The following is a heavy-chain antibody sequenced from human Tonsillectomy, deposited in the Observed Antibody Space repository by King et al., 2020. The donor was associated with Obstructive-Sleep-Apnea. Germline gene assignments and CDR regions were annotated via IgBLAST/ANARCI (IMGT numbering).Heavy chain of an antibody. J-gene: IGHJ4*02. CDR1: GFIFSNYA. CDR2: ITKDGTT. V-gene: IGHV3-23*04. CDR3: AEKRGCSGGNCYPLKY. Sequence: VQLVESGGGLTQPGGSLRLSCAASGFIFSNYALSWVRQAPGGGLGWVSSITKDGTTSYADSVEGGFTISGDNSKNTLYLHMNSLRADETAVYYVAEKRGCSGGNCYPLKYWGRGTLVTVSS. D-gene: IGHD2-15*01.